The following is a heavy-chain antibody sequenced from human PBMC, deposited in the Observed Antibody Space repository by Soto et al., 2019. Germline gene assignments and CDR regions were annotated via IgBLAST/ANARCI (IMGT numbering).Heavy chain of an antibody. J-gene: IGHJ4*02. CDR2: ITGSGGDT. CDR3: VKGSTSTRPYYFDS. Sequence: PGESLKLSCAASGFTFTSYVMSWVRQAPGEGLEWVSAITGSGGDTYYSVSVKGRFTISNDRSKNTLYLQMSSLRVDDTALYYCVKGSTSTRPYYFDSWGQGTLVTVSS. CDR1: GFTFTSYV. D-gene: IGHD6-6*01. V-gene: IGHV3-23*01.